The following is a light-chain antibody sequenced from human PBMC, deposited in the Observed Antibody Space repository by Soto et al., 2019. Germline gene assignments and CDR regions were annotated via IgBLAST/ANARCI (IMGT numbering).Light chain of an antibody. CDR1: QSLSSNH. J-gene: IGKJ5*01. CDR2: GTS. CDR3: QHDGSSHPIT. Sequence: ELGLTQSPGTLPLSQGERATLSCRASQSLSSNHLGRSYAWYKQNPGKTPRLLIYGTSSRATVIPDRFSVSGSGTDFTLTISRLEPEDCAVYYCQHDGSSHPITCGHGTRLEIK. V-gene: IGKV3-20*01.